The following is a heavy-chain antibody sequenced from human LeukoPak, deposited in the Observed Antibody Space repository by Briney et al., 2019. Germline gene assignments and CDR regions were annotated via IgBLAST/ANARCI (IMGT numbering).Heavy chain of an antibody. V-gene: IGHV1-69*05. D-gene: IGHD6-19*01. Sequence: GSSVRVSCKASVGTFSSYAISWVRQAPGQGLEWVGRIIHNCGTEDYAQKFQGRVTMTTDDSTSTAYMVLSSLRSEDTAVYHCARDRGAVAGSAGRFDPWGQGTLVTVSS. CDR2: IIHNCGTE. CDR1: VGTFSSYA. CDR3: ARDRGAVAGSAGRFDP. J-gene: IGHJ5*02.